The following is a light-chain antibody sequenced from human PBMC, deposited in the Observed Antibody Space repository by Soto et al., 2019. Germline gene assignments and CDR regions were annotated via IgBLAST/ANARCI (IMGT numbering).Light chain of an antibody. J-gene: IGLJ1*01. CDR2: EVS. V-gene: IGLV2-14*01. CDR1: SSDVGGYNY. Sequence: QSVLTQPASVSGSPGQSITISCTGTSSDVGGYNYVSWYQQHPGKAPKLMIYEVSNRPSGVSNRFSGSKSGNTASLTISWLQAEDEADYYCSSYTSSPLYVFGTGTKVTVL. CDR3: SSYTSSPLYV.